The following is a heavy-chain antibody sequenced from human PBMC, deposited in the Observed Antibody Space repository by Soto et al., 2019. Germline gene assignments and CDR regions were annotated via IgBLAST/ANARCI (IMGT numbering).Heavy chain of an antibody. CDR3: ARGVSFGLDI. CDR2: ISTDGSFT. J-gene: IGHJ3*02. Sequence: GGSLRLSCAASGFPFSSSWMHWVRQAPGKGLVWVSRISTDGSFTIYADSVKGRFTISRDNAKNTLYLQMNSLRAEDTAVYYCARGVSFGLDIWGQGTMVTVSS. CDR1: GFPFSSSW. V-gene: IGHV3-74*01. D-gene: IGHD3-16*01.